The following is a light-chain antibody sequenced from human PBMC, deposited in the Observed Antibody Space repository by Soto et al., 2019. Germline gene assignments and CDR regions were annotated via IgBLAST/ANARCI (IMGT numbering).Light chain of an antibody. V-gene: IGKV3-20*01. CDR2: GAA. CDR3: QQYADSRT. J-gene: IGKJ1*01. Sequence: EILLTQSPGTLSLSPGERATLSCRARQTVSNNYLAWYQQKPGQAPRLFIYGAATRATGIPDRFSGSGSGTDFTITIRRLEREDFAVYYCQQYADSRTFGQGTTVDIK. CDR1: QTVSNNY.